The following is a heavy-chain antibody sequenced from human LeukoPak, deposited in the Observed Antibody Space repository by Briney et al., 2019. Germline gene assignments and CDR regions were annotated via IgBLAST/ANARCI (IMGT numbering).Heavy chain of an antibody. J-gene: IGHJ4*02. D-gene: IGHD1-26*01. CDR2: INHSGST. CDR1: GGSFSGYY. Sequence: PSETLSLTCAVYGGSFSGYYWSWIRQPPGKGLEWIGEINHSGSTNYNPSLKSRVTISVDTSKNQLSLKLTSVTAADTAVYYCARGQVWLLYDYWGQGTLVTVSS. V-gene: IGHV4-34*01. CDR3: ARGQVWLLYDY.